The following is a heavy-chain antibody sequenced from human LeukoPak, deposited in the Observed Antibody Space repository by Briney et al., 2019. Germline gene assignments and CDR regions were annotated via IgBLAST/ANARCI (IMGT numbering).Heavy chain of an antibody. CDR2: ISGSGGST. Sequence: GGSLRLSCAASGFTFSSYAMSWVRQAPGKGLEWVSAISGSGGSTYYADSVKGRFTISRDNSKNTLYLQMNSLRAEDTAVYYCAKACYDGYSSGWKPFDYWGQGTLVTVSP. D-gene: IGHD6-19*01. CDR3: AKACYDGYSSGWKPFDY. CDR1: GFTFSSYA. J-gene: IGHJ4*02. V-gene: IGHV3-23*01.